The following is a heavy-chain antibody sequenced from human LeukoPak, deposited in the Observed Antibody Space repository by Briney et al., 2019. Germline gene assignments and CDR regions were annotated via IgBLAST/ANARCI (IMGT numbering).Heavy chain of an antibody. J-gene: IGHJ5*02. CDR3: ARGTGIVVDPYNWFDP. D-gene: IGHD3-22*01. Sequence: GASVKVSCKASGYTFTGYYMHWVRQAPGQGLEWMGWINPNSGGTNYAQKFQGRVTMTRDTSISTACMELSRLRSDDTAVYYCARGTGIVVDPYNWFDPWGQGTLVTVSS. CDR1: GYTFTGYY. CDR2: INPNSGGT. V-gene: IGHV1-2*02.